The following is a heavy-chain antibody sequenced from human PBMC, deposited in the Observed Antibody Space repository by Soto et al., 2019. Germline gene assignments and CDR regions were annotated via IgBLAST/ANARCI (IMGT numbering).Heavy chain of an antibody. D-gene: IGHD3-22*01. CDR2: IIPIFGTA. Sequence: SVKVSCKASGGTFSSYAISWVRQAPGQGLEWMGGIIPIFGTANYAQKFQGRVTITADKSTSTAYMELSSLRSEDTAVYYCARGTPDSSGPYYFDYWGQGTLVTVSS. CDR3: ARGTPDSSGPYYFDY. V-gene: IGHV1-69*06. CDR1: GGTFSSYA. J-gene: IGHJ4*02.